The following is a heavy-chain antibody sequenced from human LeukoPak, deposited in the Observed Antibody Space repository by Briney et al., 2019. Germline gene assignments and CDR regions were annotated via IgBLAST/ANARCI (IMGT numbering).Heavy chain of an antibody. CDR1: GGSISSYY. D-gene: IGHD3-10*01. Sequence: SETLSLTCTVSGGSISSYYWSWIRQPPGKGLEWIGYIYYSGSTNYNPSLKSRVTISVDTSKNQFSLKLSSVTAADTAVYYCARDARIRGNNWFDPWGQGTLVTVSS. CDR2: IYYSGST. CDR3: ARDARIRGNNWFDP. V-gene: IGHV4-59*01. J-gene: IGHJ5*02.